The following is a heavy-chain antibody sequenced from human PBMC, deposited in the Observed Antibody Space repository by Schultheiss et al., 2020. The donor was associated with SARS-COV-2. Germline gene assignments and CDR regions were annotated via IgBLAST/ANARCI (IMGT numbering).Heavy chain of an antibody. J-gene: IGHJ4*03. V-gene: IGHV3-23*01. CDR1: GLTFSSYA. Sequence: GGSLRLSCAASGLTFSSYAMSWVRQAPGKGLEWVSAISGSGGSTYYADSVKGRFTISRDNAKNSLYLQMNSLGAEDTAVYYCARDYVASGYYYDSSGYLVYWGHGALVTISS. D-gene: IGHD3-22*01. CDR3: ARDYVASGYYYDSSGYLVY. CDR2: ISGSGGST.